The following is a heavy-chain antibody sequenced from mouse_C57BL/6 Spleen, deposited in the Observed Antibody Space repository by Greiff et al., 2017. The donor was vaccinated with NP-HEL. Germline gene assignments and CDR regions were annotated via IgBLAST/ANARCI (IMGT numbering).Heavy chain of an antibody. CDR3: THGGYDWYFDV. V-gene: IGHV14-4*01. D-gene: IGHD2-2*01. J-gene: IGHJ1*03. Sequence: EVKLQESGAELVRPGASVKLSCTASGFNIKDDYMHWVKQRPEQGLEWIGWIDPENGDTEYASKFQGKATITADTSSNTAYLQLSSLTSEDTAVYYCTHGGYDWYFDVWGTGTTVTVSS. CDR2: IDPENGDT. CDR1: GFNIKDDY.